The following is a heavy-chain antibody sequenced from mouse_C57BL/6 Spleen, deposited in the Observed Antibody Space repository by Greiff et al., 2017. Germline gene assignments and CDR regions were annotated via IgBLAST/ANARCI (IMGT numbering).Heavy chain of an antibody. D-gene: IGHD4-1*01. CDR1: GYTFTSYW. CDR3: ARGLGQNAMDY. J-gene: IGHJ4*01. Sequence: QVQLQQSGAELAKPGASVKLSCKASGYTFTSYWMHWVKQRPGPGLELIGYINPSSGYTKYNQKFKDKATLTADKSSSTAYMQLSRLTYEDSAVDYCARGLGQNAMDYWGQGTSVTVSS. CDR2: INPSSGYT. V-gene: IGHV1-7*01.